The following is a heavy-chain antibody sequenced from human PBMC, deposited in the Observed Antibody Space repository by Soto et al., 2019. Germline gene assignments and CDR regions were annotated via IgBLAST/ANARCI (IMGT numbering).Heavy chain of an antibody. Sequence: PSETLSLTCTVSGGSVSSGNYNWGWIRQPPGKGPEWIGYIYYSGSTRYNPSLKSRLTISVDTSKNHFSLKLTSVNAADTAVYYCAKARGSTTPAPGSYWGQGTLVTVSS. CDR2: IYYSGST. CDR3: AKARGSTTPAPGSY. D-gene: IGHD2-2*01. J-gene: IGHJ4*02. CDR1: GGSVSSGNYN. V-gene: IGHV4-61*03.